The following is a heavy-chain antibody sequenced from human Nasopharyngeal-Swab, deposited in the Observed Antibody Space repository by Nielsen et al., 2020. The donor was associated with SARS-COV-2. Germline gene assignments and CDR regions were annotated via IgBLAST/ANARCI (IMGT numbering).Heavy chain of an antibody. CDR2: INSDGRTK. V-gene: IGHV3-74*01. D-gene: IGHD1-14*01. CDR1: GFTFSSYW. J-gene: IGHJ4*02. CDR3: GRAGSYRIDY. Sequence: GGSLRLSCVASGFTFSSYWMQWVRQPPGKGLEWVARINSDGRTKDHADYLQGRFTIARDNAKNEVYLQLNGLRDEDTAVYYCGRAGSYRIDYWGQGTLVTVSS.